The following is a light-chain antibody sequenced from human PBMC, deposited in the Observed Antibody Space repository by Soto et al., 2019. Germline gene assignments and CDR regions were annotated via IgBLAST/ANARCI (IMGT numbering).Light chain of an antibody. CDR2: DVI. Sequence: QSVLTQPASVSGSPGQSITISCTGTSIDVGGYNYVSWYQQHPGKAPKLMIYDVINRPSGVSNRFSGSKSGNSASLTISGLQAEDEADYYCSSYTSSSTYVVFGGGTKVTV. J-gene: IGLJ2*01. V-gene: IGLV2-14*03. CDR3: SSYTSSSTYVV. CDR1: SIDVGGYNY.